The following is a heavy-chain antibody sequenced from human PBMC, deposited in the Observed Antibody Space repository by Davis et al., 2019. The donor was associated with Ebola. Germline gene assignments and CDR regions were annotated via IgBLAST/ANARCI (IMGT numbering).Heavy chain of an antibody. V-gene: IGHV4-34*01. CDR2: INHSGST. CDR3: ARLGYCSGGSCVYYYYGMDV. CDR1: GGSFSGYY. D-gene: IGHD2-15*01. Sequence: SETLSLTCALHGGSFSGYYWSWIRQPPGKGLEWIGEINHSGSTNYNPSLKSRVTISVDTSKNQFSLKLSSVTAADTAVYYCARLGYCSGGSCVYYYYGMDVWGQGTTVTVSS. J-gene: IGHJ6*02.